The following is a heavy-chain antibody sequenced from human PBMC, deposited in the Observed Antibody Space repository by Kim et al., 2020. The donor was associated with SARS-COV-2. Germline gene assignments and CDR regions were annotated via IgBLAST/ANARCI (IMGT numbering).Heavy chain of an antibody. Sequence: YSPSFQGQVTISADKSISTDYLQWSSLKASDTAMYYCASLFRSGSYVFDYWGQGTLVTVSS. CDR3: ASLFRSGSYVFDY. V-gene: IGHV5-51*01. J-gene: IGHJ4*02. D-gene: IGHD3-10*01.